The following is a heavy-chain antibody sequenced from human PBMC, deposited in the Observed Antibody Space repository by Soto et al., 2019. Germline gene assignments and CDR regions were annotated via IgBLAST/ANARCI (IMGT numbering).Heavy chain of an antibody. Sequence: SATLSLTCTVSGGSVSSDNYYWSWIRQPPGKGLEWIGYIYYSGSTNSNPSLKSRVTMSVDTSKNQFSLKLTSVTAADTAVYYCARFLVGASRGGWFDPWGQGTLVTVSS. J-gene: IGHJ5*02. V-gene: IGHV4-61*01. CDR1: GGSVSSDNYY. CDR3: ARFLVGASRGGWFDP. CDR2: IYYSGST. D-gene: IGHD1-26*01.